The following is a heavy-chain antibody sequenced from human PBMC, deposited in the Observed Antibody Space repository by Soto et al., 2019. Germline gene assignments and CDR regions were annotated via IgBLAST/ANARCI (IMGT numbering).Heavy chain of an antibody. V-gene: IGHV3-30*18. CDR1: GFTFSSYG. CDR2: ISYDGSNK. J-gene: IGHJ6*03. CDR3: AKDGVFMVRGVIGHYYYMDV. D-gene: IGHD3-10*01. Sequence: GGSLRLSCAASGFTFSSYGMHWVRQAPGKGLEWVAVISYDGSNKYYADSVKGRFTISRDNSKNTLYLQMNSLRAEDTAVYYCAKDGVFMVRGVIGHYYYMDVWGKGTTVTVSS.